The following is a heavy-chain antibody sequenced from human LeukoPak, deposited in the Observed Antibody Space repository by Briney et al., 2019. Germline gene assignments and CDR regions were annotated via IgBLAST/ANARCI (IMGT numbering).Heavy chain of an antibody. CDR2: ISSSSSYI. Sequence: GGSLRLSCAASGFTFSSYSMSWVRQAPGKGLEWVSSISSSSSYIYYADSVKGRFTISRDNAKNSLYLQMNSLRAEDTAVYYCARHYYYDSSGYYKDAFDIWGQGTMVTVSS. J-gene: IGHJ3*02. CDR1: GFTFSSYS. V-gene: IGHV3-21*01. CDR3: ARHYYYDSSGYYKDAFDI. D-gene: IGHD3-22*01.